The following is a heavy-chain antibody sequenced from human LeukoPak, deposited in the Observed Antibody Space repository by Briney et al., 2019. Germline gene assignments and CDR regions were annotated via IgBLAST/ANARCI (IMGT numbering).Heavy chain of an antibody. V-gene: IGHV1-46*01. CDR1: RYTFTSYY. CDR3: ARSNNYYESSGYYAKTRRDFDY. CDR2: INPSGGST. D-gene: IGHD3-22*01. Sequence: GASVKVSCKASRYTFTSYYMHWVRQAPGQGLEWMGIINPSGGSTSYAQKFQGRVTMTRATSTSTVYMELSSLRSEDTAVYYCARSNNYYESSGYYAKTRRDFDYWGQGTLVTVSS. J-gene: IGHJ4*02.